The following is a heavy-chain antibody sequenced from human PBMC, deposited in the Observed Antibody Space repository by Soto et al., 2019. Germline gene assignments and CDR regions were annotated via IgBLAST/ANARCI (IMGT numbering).Heavy chain of an antibody. V-gene: IGHV3-43*01. CDR3: AKDGTYDILSYGMDV. CDR2: ISWDGGST. J-gene: IGHJ6*02. CDR1: GFTFDDYT. D-gene: IGHD3-9*01. Sequence: GGSLRLSCAASGFTFDDYTMHWVRQAPGKGLEWVSLISWDGGSTYYADSVKGRFTISRDNSKNSLYLQMNSLRTEDTALYYCAKDGTYDILSYGMDVWGQGTTVTVSS.